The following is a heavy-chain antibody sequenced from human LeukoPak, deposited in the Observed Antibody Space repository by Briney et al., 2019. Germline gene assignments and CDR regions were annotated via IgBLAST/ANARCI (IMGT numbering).Heavy chain of an antibody. CDR2: ISWNSGSI. J-gene: IGHJ3*02. V-gene: IGHV3-9*01. D-gene: IGHD5-12*01. Sequence: GGSLRLSCAASGFTFDDYAMHWVRQAPGKGLEWVSGISWNSGSIGYADSVKGRFTISRDNAKNSLYLQMNSLRAEDTALYYCAKGDPRVAHAFDIWGQGTMVTVSS. CDR3: AKGDPRVAHAFDI. CDR1: GFTFDDYA.